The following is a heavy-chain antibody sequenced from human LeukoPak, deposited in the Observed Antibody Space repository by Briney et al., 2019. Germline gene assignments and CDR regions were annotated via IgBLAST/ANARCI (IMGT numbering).Heavy chain of an antibody. CDR1: GFTVSSNY. J-gene: IGHJ4*02. V-gene: IGHV3-66*01. CDR3: ARGRRTTVITPPDY. Sequence: GGSLRLSCAASGFTVSSNYMSWVRQAPGKGLEWVSVIYSGGTTHYADSVKGRFTISRDNTRNTLYLQMDSLRAEDTAVYYCARGRRTTVITPPDYWGQGTLVTVSS. D-gene: IGHD4-17*01. CDR2: IYSGGTT.